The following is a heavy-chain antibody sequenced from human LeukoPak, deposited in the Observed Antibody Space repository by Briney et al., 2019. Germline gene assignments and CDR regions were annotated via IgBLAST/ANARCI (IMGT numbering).Heavy chain of an antibody. D-gene: IGHD4-23*01. J-gene: IGHJ4*02. CDR2: ISYDGSNK. V-gene: IGHV3-30*18. CDR3: AKGSRAVATGAFDY. CDR1: GFTFSSYG. Sequence: GGSLRLSCAASGFTFSSYGMHWVRQAPGKGLEWVAVISYDGSNKYYADSVKGRFTISRDNSKNTLDLRMNSLRAEDTAVYYCAKGSRAVATGAFDYWGQGTLVTVSS.